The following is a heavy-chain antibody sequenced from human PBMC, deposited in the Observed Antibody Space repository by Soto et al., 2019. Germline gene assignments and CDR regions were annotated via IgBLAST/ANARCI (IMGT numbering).Heavy chain of an antibody. CDR1: GYSFTNYW. CDR2: IYVGDSDT. J-gene: IGHJ4*02. V-gene: IGHV5-51*01. D-gene: IGHD3-9*01. CDR3: ARLVNLFDLDY. Sequence: GESLKISCKGSGYSFTNYWIGWVRQMPGKGLEWMGIIYVGDSDTRYSPSFQGQVTISADKSISTAYLQWSSLKASDTAMSYSARLVNLFDLDYWGQGTLVTVSS.